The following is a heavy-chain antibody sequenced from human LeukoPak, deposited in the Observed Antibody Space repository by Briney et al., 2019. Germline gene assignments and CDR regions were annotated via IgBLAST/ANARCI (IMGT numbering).Heavy chain of an antibody. CDR1: GGSISIYY. V-gene: IGHV4-59*12. J-gene: IGHJ4*02. Sequence: PSEPLSLXCTVSGGSISIYYWSWIRQPPGKGLEWIGYIYYSGSTNYNPSLKSRVTMSLDTSKNQLSLNLSSVTAADTAVYYCARSGGSGFQLDSWGQGTLVTVSS. CDR2: IYYSGST. D-gene: IGHD1-26*01. CDR3: ARSGGSGFQLDS.